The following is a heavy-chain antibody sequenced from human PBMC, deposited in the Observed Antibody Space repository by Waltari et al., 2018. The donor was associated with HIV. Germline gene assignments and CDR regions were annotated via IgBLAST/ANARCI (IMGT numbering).Heavy chain of an antibody. D-gene: IGHD6-19*01. V-gene: IGHV3-48*01. CDR2: VLLSESVT. Sequence: EETGGTLVQPGGSLRLSCTGSGFSFSSYSMNWVRQAPKKPPQWIAHVLLSESVTYYVDSVKDRFIISRDNVESSLHLIMTDLRGDDTGTYYCAREPPHKSGWPFDVWGRGTLVAVSS. CDR1: GFSFSSYS. J-gene: IGHJ4*01. CDR3: AREPPHKSGWPFDV.